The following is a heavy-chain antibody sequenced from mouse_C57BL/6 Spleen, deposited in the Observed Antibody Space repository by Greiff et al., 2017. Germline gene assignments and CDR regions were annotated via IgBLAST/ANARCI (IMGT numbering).Heavy chain of an antibody. CDR3: AGGRYGSLYAMDY. J-gene: IGHJ4*01. D-gene: IGHD1-1*01. Sequence: VQLQQSGAELVRPGTSVKVSCKASGYAFTDYLIEWVKQRPGQGLEWIGVINPGSGGTNYNEKFKGKATLTVDKSSSTASMQLSSLTSEDSAVCYSAGGRYGSLYAMDYWGQGTTVTVSS. V-gene: IGHV1-54*01. CDR1: GYAFTDYL. CDR2: INPGSGGT.